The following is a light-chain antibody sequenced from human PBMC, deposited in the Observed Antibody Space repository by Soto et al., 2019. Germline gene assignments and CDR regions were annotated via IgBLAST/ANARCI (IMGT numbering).Light chain of an antibody. CDR1: QSLVDSDGIAY. CDR3: IQGTHWPIS. V-gene: IGKV2-30*01. Sequence: DVVMTQSPLSLPVTLGQPASISCRSNQSLVDSDGIAYLSWFQQRPGRSQRRLIYKVSNRDSGVPARFSGSVSGTEFALKISRMEAEDVGVYYCIQGTHWPISFGQRTRLEIK. CDR2: KVS. J-gene: IGKJ5*01.